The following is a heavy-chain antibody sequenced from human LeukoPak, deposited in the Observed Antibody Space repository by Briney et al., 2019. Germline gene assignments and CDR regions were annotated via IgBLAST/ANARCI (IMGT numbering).Heavy chain of an antibody. Sequence: GGSLRLSCAASGFTFSSYAMSWVRQAPGKGLEWVSAISGSGGSTYYADSVKGRFTISRDNAKNSLYLQMNSLRAEDTAVYYCARDEEQLDYWGQGTLVSVSS. V-gene: IGHV3-23*01. D-gene: IGHD6-6*01. J-gene: IGHJ4*02. CDR3: ARDEEQLDY. CDR1: GFTFSSYA. CDR2: ISGSGGST.